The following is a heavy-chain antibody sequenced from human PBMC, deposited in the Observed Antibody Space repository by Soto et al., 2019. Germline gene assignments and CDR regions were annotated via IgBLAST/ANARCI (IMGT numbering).Heavy chain of an antibody. V-gene: IGHV3-74*01. J-gene: IGHJ4*02. D-gene: IGHD2-21*02. CDR1: GFTFRNYW. Sequence: GGSLRLSCAASGFTFRNYWMHWVRQAPGKGLVWVSRISADGSSTAYADSVRGRFTISRDNAKNTLFPQMNSLRVEDTAVYHCVMTTLETAWCVHWGQGTLVSVSS. CDR3: VMTTLETAWCVH. CDR2: ISADGSST.